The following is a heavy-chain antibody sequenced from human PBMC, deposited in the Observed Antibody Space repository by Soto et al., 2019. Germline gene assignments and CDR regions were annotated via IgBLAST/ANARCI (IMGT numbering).Heavy chain of an antibody. CDR1: GFPFSDSY. J-gene: IGHJ6*02. V-gene: IGHV3-11*01. Sequence: QVQLVESGGGLVKPGGSLRLSCAASGFPFSDSYMSWSRQAPGKGLEWISYITFSGNTVYYSDSLKGRFTISRDNAKNSLYLQVNRLRAEETAVYYCARVSWREKYGMDVWGHGTTVTVSS. CDR2: ITFSGNTV. CDR3: ARVSWREKYGMDV.